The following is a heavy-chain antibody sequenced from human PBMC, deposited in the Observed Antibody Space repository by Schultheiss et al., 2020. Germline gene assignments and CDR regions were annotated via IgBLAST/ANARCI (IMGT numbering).Heavy chain of an antibody. J-gene: IGHJ6*02. CDR3: ARSGYSSFWGGYKFGMDV. CDR1: GGSISSGGYY. CDR2: IFHSGKT. V-gene: IGHV4-39*02. Sequence: SQTLSLTCTVSGGSISSGGYYWSWIRQPPGKGLEWIGSIFHSGKTYYNPSLKSRVTLSVDTSNNHFSLRLTSVTAADTAVYYCARSGYSSFWGGYKFGMDVWGQGTTVTV. D-gene: IGHD3-3*01.